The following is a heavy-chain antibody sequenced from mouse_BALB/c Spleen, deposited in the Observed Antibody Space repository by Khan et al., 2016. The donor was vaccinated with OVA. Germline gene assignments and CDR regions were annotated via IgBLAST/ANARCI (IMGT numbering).Heavy chain of an antibody. CDR1: GFTFSTYA. CDR3: ARSPYGNFAY. D-gene: IGHD2-1*01. J-gene: IGHJ3*01. CDR2: ISSDGGYT. V-gene: IGHV5-9-3*01. Sequence: EVELVESGGGLVKPGGSLKLSCAASGFTFSTYAMSWVRQTPEKRLEWVATISSDGGYTYYPDNVTGRFTISRDNAKNTLYLQLSSLRSEDTAMYYGARSPYGNFAYWGQGTLVTVSA.